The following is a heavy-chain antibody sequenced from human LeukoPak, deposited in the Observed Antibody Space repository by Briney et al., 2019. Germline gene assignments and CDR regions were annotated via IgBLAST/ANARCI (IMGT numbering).Heavy chain of an antibody. CDR3: AKEYSGYDFDY. D-gene: IGHD5-12*01. CDR1: GFTLRSYD. CDR2: TSGSGGDT. Sequence: GGSLRLSCAASGFTLRSYDMSWVRQAPGKGLEWVAATSGSGGDTYYADSVKGRFTISRDNSKKTLYLQMNSLRAEDTAVYYCAKEYSGYDFDYWGQGTLVTVSS. V-gene: IGHV3-23*01. J-gene: IGHJ4*02.